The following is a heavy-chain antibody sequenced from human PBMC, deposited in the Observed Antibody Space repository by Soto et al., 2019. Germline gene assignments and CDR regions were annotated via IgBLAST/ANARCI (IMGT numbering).Heavy chain of an antibody. Sequence: VQLVESGGGLVQPGGSLRLSCAASGFSVSSNYINWVRQAPGKGLEWVSVIYSGGTTYYADSVKGRFTISRHDSNNTVFLQLNSLRPEDTAVYYCARGYYGPFDSWGQGTLVTVSS. CDR2: IYSGGTT. J-gene: IGHJ4*02. CDR1: GFSVSSNY. D-gene: IGHD3-22*01. CDR3: ARGYYGPFDS. V-gene: IGHV3-53*04.